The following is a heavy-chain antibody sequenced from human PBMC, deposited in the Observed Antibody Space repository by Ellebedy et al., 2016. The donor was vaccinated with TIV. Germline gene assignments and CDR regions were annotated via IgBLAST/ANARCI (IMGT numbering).Heavy chain of an antibody. CDR1: GFTLSRYD. CDR2: ISGSRGTT. D-gene: IGHD3-22*01. Sequence: GESLKISCAASGFTLSRYDMNWVRQAPGKGLEWVSRISGSRGTTHYANSVKGRFPISRDNSKNILYLQMNSRRADDTAVYYCAKDRDYFYDSSGFDYWGQGSLVTVSS. CDR3: AKDRDYFYDSSGFDY. V-gene: IGHV3-23*01. J-gene: IGHJ4*02.